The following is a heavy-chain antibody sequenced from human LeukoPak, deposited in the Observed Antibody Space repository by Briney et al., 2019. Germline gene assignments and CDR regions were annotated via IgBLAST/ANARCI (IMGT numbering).Heavy chain of an antibody. CDR3: AREENHIVTTSYYFDH. CDR2: IHDDGST. V-gene: IGHV3-53*01. D-gene: IGHD5-12*01. CDR1: GFTFRNAW. J-gene: IGHJ4*02. Sequence: GGSLRLSCAPSGFTFRNAWMSWVRQAPGKGLEWVSLIHDDGSTYYTDSVKGRFTISRDNSKNTLYLQMNSLRAEDTAVYYCAREENHIVTTSYYFDHWGQGTLVTVSS.